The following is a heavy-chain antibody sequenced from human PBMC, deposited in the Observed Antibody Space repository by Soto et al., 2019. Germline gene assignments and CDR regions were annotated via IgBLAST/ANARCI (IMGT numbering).Heavy chain of an antibody. V-gene: IGHV3-7*01. J-gene: IGHJ3*02. CDR1: GFTFSSYW. CDR3: ARDRLAARPLDAFDI. Sequence: GGSLRLSCAASGFTFSSYWMSWVRQAPGKGLEWVANIKQDGSEKYYVDSVKGRFTISRDNAKNSLYLQMNSLRAEDTAVYYCARDRLAARPLDAFDIWGQGTMVTISS. CDR2: IKQDGSEK. D-gene: IGHD6-6*01.